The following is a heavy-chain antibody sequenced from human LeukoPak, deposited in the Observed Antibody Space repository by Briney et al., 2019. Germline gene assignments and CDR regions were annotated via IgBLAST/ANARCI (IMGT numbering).Heavy chain of an antibody. CDR3: ARGVIVVAGTHYFDY. V-gene: IGHV4-4*07. CDR1: GESVDNYY. J-gene: IGHJ4*02. D-gene: IGHD2-21*01. Sequence: PSGTLSLTCLVSGESVDNYYWSWIRQPAGKGLEWIGRIYASGSTKYNPSVGSRVSMSVDTSKSQLSLQLRSVTAADTAVYYCARGVIVVAGTHYFDYWGQGILVTVSS. CDR2: IYASGST.